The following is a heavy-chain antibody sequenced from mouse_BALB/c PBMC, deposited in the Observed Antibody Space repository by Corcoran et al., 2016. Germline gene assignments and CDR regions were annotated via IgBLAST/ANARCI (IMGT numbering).Heavy chain of an antibody. V-gene: IGHV3-6*02. CDR1: GYSITSGYY. CDR2: ISYDGSN. CDR3: AITTVVDY. Sequence: DVQLQESGPGLVKPSQSLSLTCSVTGYSITSGYYWNWIRQFPGNKLEWMGYISYDGSNNYNPSLKNRISITRDTSKNQFFLKLNSVTTEDTATYYCAITTVVDYWGQGTTLTVSS. J-gene: IGHJ2*01. D-gene: IGHD1-1*01.